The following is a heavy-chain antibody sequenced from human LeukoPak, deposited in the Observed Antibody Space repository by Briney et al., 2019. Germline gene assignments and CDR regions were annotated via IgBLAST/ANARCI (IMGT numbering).Heavy chain of an antibody. Sequence: GGSLRLSCAASGFTFSTYSMNWVRQAPGEGLEWVSSISRNSRYIYYADSMRGRFTISRDNAKNSLYLQMNSLRAEDTAVYYCASLKYHLRYYYGSGSRYYFDYWGQGTLVTVSS. CDR1: GFTFSTYS. J-gene: IGHJ4*02. V-gene: IGHV3-21*06. CDR2: ISRNSRYI. CDR3: ASLKYHLRYYYGSGSRYYFDY. D-gene: IGHD3-10*01.